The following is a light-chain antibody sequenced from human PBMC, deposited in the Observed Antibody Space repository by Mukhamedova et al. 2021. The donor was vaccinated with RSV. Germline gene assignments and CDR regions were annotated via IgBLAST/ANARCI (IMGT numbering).Light chain of an antibody. V-gene: IGKV1-16*01. Sequence: PKYLIFAASTLQSGVPSRFSGSESGADFTLTISSLQPEDSATYYCLQSTTVPLTFGPGTKVDIK. CDR2: AAS. CDR3: LQSTTVPLT. J-gene: IGKJ3*01.